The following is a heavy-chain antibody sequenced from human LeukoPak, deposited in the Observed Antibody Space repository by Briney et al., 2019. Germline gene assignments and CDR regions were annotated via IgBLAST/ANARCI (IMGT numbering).Heavy chain of an antibody. J-gene: IGHJ4*02. D-gene: IGHD2-2*01. CDR1: GFTFSSYG. CDR2: ISYDGSNK. Sequence: GGSLRLSCAASGFTFSSYGMHWVRQAPGKGLEWVAVISYDGSNKYYADSVKGRFTISRDNSKNTLYLQMNSLRAEDTAVYYCAKVPTGHCSSTSCHDYWGQGTLVTVSP. V-gene: IGHV3-30*18. CDR3: AKVPTGHCSSTSCHDY.